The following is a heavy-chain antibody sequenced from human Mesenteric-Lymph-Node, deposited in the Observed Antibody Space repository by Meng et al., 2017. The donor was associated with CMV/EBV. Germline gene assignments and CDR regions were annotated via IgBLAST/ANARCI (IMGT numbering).Heavy chain of an antibody. CDR1: GYSFDIAD. CDR2: MNPYSGDA. J-gene: IGHJ4*02. Sequence: ASVKVSCKTSGYSFDIADINWVRQATGQGFEWMGWMNPYSGDAGFAQQFQGRVTLTRDTSITTAYMELTSLTSEDTAVYYCARDPHWGAAGREFDYWGQGTLVTVSS. V-gene: IGHV1-8*03. D-gene: IGHD6-13*01. CDR3: ARDPHWGAAGREFDY.